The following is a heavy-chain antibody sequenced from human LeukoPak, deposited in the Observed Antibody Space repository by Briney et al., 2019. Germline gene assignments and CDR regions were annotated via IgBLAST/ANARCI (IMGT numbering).Heavy chain of an antibody. CDR1: GFTSSSYG. J-gene: IGHJ4*02. CDR3: ARDPSVAGYYFDY. V-gene: IGHV3-33*01. D-gene: IGHD6-19*01. CDR2: IWYDGSNK. Sequence: GGSLRLSCAASGFTSSSYGIHWVRQAPGKGLEWVAVIWYDGSNKYYADSVRGRFTISRDNSKNTLYLQMNSLRAEDTAVYYCARDPSVAGYYFDYWGQGTLVTVSS.